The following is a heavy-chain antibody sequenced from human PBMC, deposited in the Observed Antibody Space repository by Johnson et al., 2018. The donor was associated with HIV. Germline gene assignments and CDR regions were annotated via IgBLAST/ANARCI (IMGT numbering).Heavy chain of an antibody. CDR3: AKGLYGSGSDDAFDI. CDR1: GFTFDDYA. V-gene: IGHV3-9*01. D-gene: IGHD3-10*01. J-gene: IGHJ3*02. CDR2: ISWNSGSI. Sequence: VQLVESGGGLVQPGRSLRLSCAAYGFTFDDYAMHWVRQAPGKGLEWVSGISWNSGSIGYADSVKGRFTISRDNAKNSLYLQMNSLRAEDTALYYCAKGLYGSGSDDAFDIWGQGTMVTVSS.